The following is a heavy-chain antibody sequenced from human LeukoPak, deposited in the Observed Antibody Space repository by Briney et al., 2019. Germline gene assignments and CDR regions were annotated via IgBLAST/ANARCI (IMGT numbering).Heavy chain of an antibody. Sequence: GGSLRLSCAVSGFTVTTNSMSWVRQAPGKGLKWVSVIYSGGSTYYADSVKGRFTISRDYSKNTLYLQMNSLRAEDTAVYYCARDPGGWGNFAYWGQGTLVTVSS. CDR3: ARDPGGWGNFAY. V-gene: IGHV3-66*01. D-gene: IGHD6-19*01. CDR1: GFTVTTNS. CDR2: IYSGGST. J-gene: IGHJ4*02.